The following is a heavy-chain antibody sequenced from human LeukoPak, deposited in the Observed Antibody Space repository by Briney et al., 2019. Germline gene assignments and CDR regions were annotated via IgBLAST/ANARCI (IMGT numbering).Heavy chain of an antibody. V-gene: IGHV6-1*01. CDR1: GDSVSSNSAA. D-gene: IGHD3-9*01. CDR2: TYYRSKWYN. CDR3: ARGYYDILTGYSTYYYYGMDV. J-gene: IGHJ6*02. Sequence: SQTLSLTCAISGDSVSSNSAAWTWIRQSPSRGLEWLGRTYYRSKWYNDYAVSVKSRITINPDTSKNQFSLQLNSVTPEDTAVYYCARGYYDILTGYSTYYYYGMDVWGQGTTVTVSS.